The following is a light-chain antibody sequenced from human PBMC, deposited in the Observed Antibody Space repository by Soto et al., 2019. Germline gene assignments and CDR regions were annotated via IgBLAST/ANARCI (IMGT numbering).Light chain of an antibody. J-gene: IGLJ2*01. V-gene: IGLV2-23*02. Sequence: QSALTQPASVSGSPGQSITISCTGTSSDVGSYNLVSWYQQHPDKAPKLMIYEVTKRPSGISDRFSSSKSGNTASLTISGLQAEDEALYFCCSYARSSVVFGGGTKLTVL. CDR3: CSYARSSVV. CDR1: SSDVGSYNL. CDR2: EVT.